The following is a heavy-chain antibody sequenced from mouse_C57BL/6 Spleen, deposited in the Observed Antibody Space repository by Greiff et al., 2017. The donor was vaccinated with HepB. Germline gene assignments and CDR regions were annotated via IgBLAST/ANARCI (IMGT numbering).Heavy chain of an antibody. Sequence: QVQLKESGAELVRPGTSVKMSCKASGYTFTNYWIGWAKQRPGHGLEWIGDIYPGGGYTNYNEKFKGKATLTADKSSSTAYMQFSSLTSEDSAIYYCARGNYGSSDFDYWGQGTTLTVSS. V-gene: IGHV1-63*01. D-gene: IGHD1-1*01. CDR2: IYPGGGYT. J-gene: IGHJ2*01. CDR1: GYTFTNYW. CDR3: ARGNYGSSDFDY.